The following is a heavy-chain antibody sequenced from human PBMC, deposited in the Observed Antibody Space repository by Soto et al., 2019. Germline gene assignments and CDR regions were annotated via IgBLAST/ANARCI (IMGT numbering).Heavy chain of an antibody. J-gene: IGHJ5*02. V-gene: IGHV3-21*01. D-gene: IGHD6-13*01. Sequence: GGSLRLSCAASGFTFRSFTMNWVRQAPGKGLEWVSTISSNSAYIYYTDALRGRFTISRDNAKNSLHLQMNSLRAEDTAVYYCTRDASRDSSARGWFDPWGPRTLVTVSS. CDR2: ISSNSAYI. CDR3: TRDASRDSSARGWFDP. CDR1: GFTFRSFT.